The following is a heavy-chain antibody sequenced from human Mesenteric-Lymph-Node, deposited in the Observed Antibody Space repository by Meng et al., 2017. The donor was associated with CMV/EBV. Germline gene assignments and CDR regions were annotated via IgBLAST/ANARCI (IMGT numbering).Heavy chain of an antibody. Sequence: GESLKISCAASGFTFSDYYMSWIRQAPGKGLEWVSYISSSGSTIYYADSVKGRFTIYRDNSKNTLYLQMNSLRAEDTAVYYCAKDRWGIGTGIDYWGQGTLVTVSS. J-gene: IGHJ4*02. D-gene: IGHD1-1*01. CDR2: ISSSGSTI. CDR3: AKDRWGIGTGIDY. CDR1: GFTFSDYY. V-gene: IGHV3-11*01.